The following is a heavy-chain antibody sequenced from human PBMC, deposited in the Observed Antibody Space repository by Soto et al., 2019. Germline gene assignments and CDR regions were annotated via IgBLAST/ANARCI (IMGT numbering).Heavy chain of an antibody. D-gene: IGHD2-2*02. J-gene: IGHJ6*02. CDR1: GFTFSIYA. V-gene: IGHV3-30-3*01. Sequence: GGSLRLSCAASGFTFSIYALHWVRQAPGKGLEWVAVISFDGSNTLYADSVKGRFTISRDNSKNTLYVQMNSLRGEDTAVYYCARGRYCSGTSCYTDYYFGMDVWGQGTTVTV. CDR3: ARGRYCSGTSCYTDYYFGMDV. CDR2: ISFDGSNT.